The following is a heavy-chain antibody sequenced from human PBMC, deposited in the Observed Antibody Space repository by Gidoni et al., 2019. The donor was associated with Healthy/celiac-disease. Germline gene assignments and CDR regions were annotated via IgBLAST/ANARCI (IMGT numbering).Heavy chain of an antibody. V-gene: IGHV4-39*07. D-gene: IGHD4-17*01. Sequence: QLQLQESGPGLVKPSETLSLTCTVSGGSISSSSYYWGWIRQPPGKGLEWIGSIYYSGSTYYNPSLKSRVTISVDTSKNQFSLKLSSVTAADTAVYYCARDISTVVTPPYYYYYGMDVWGQGTTVTVSS. CDR1: GGSISSSSYY. CDR3: ARDISTVVTPPYYYYYGMDV. J-gene: IGHJ6*02. CDR2: IYYSGST.